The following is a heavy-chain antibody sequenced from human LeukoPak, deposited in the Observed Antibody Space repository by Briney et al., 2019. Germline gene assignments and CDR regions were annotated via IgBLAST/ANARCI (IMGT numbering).Heavy chain of an antibody. CDR2: INADGSYT. Sequence: GGSLRLSCAAPGFTFSGYWMHWVRQAPGKGLVWVSHINADGSYTTYADSVKGRFTISRDNAQNTLYLQMNSLRAEDTAVYYCARGYYGQALDIWGQGTMVTVSS. CDR1: GFTFSGYW. V-gene: IGHV3-74*01. CDR3: ARGYYGQALDI. D-gene: IGHD3-10*01. J-gene: IGHJ3*02.